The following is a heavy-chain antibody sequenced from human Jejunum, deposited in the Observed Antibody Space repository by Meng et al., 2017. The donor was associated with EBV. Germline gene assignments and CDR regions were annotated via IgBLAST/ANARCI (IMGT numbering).Heavy chain of an antibody. V-gene: IGHV3-23*04. J-gene: IGHJ4*02. CDR1: GFTFSSSA. D-gene: IGHD3-16*02. CDR3: VRDSSFNVH. CDR2: IGGSGGAT. Sequence: EWQLVECGGVLVQPGGSLRPSCAASGFTFSSSAMSWVRQAPGKGLEWVSSIGGSGGATYYADSVKGRFTISRDDAKNSLFLQLNSLRAEDTAVYYCVRDSSFNVHWGQGTLVTVSS.